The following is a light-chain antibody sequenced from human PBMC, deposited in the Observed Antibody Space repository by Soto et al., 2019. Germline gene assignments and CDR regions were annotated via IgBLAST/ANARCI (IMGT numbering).Light chain of an antibody. CDR1: QSVSIW. CDR2: KSS. CDR3: QQCYSSPST. V-gene: IGKV1-5*03. J-gene: IGKJ1*01. Sequence: DIQRTQSPSTLSAAEGGRVTISCRASQSVSIWLAWYQQKPGRAPKLLIYKSSILESGVPSRFSGSGSGTEFTLTISSLQPDDFATYYCQQCYSSPSTFGQGTKVDIK.